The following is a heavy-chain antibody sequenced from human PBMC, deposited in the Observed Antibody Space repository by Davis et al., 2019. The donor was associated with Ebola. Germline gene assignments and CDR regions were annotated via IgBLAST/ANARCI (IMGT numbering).Heavy chain of an antibody. V-gene: IGHV3-11*01. CDR2: ISSSGSTI. Sequence: GESLKISCAASGFTFSDYYMSWIRQAPGKGLEWVSYISSSGSTIYYADSVKGRFTISRDNAKNSLYLQMNSLRAEDTAVYYCASDYDFWSGYYPHDAFDIWGQGTMVTVSS. J-gene: IGHJ3*02. CDR3: ASDYDFWSGYYPHDAFDI. D-gene: IGHD3-3*01. CDR1: GFTFSDYY.